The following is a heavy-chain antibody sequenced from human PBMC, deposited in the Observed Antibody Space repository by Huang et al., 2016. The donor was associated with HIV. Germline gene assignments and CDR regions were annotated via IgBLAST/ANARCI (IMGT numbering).Heavy chain of an antibody. V-gene: IGHV3-21*01. D-gene: IGHD6-13*01. CDR3: VKDRGQQLSPFDS. CDR2: ISPSSSFI. J-gene: IGHJ4*02. CDR1: GFSLDSFN. Sequence: EVQLVDSGGGLVKPGGSLRLSCAGSGFSLDSFNMFWVRQTPAKGLEWVASISPSSSFIEYADSVKGRFSISRDNAKNSLYLQMNSLRGEDTAVYYCVKDRGQQLSPFDSWGQGTLVTVSS.